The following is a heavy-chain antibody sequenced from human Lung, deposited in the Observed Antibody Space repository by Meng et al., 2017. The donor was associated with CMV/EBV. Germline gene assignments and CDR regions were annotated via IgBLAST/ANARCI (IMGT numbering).Heavy chain of an antibody. CDR1: GFTCSDHY. Sequence: SCAASGFTCSDHYMDWVRQAPGKGLEWVGRIRNKANRDTTEYAVSVKGRFTISRDDSRNSLYLQMNSLKTEDTAVYYCARWTSGRCDYWGQGTLVTVSS. D-gene: IGHD6-19*01. CDR2: IRNKANRDTT. V-gene: IGHV3-72*01. CDR3: ARWTSGRCDY. J-gene: IGHJ4*02.